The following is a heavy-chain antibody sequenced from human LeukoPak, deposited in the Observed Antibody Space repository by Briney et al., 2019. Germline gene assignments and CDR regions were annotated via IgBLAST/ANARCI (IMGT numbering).Heavy chain of an antibody. Sequence: GGSQRVSCAASGFTFSSWSVNWVRQATGKWVEWVSYISSSSSTIYYADSVKGRFTISRDNAKNSLYLQMNSLRAEDTAVYCCAREGYYFDYWGQGTLVTVSS. CDR2: ISSSSSTI. CDR3: AREGYYFDY. V-gene: IGHV3-48*01. CDR1: GFTFSSWS. J-gene: IGHJ4*02.